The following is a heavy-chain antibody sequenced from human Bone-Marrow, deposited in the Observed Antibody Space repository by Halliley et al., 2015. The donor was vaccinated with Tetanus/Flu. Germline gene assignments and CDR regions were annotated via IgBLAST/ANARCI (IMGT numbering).Heavy chain of an antibody. Sequence: TLSLTCTVSDGSVSSSGNCWGWIRQPPGKGLEWIANIYRDGNTYYNPSLKSRFTISLDTSKNQFSLRLTSVTAADTAVYYCARGGVGYYVGPYFDFWAQGTLVTVSS. D-gene: IGHD3-22*01. CDR2: IYRDGNT. CDR1: DGSVSSSGNC. V-gene: IGHV4-39*01. J-gene: IGHJ4*02. CDR3: ARGGVGYYVGPYFDF.